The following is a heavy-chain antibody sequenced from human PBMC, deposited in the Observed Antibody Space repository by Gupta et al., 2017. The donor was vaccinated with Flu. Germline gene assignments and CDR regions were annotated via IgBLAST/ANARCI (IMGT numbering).Heavy chain of an antibody. CDR3: ARMGANWNIYFDY. V-gene: IGHV2-70*04. CDR2: VDWDDDE. J-gene: IGHJ4*02. CDR1: STSEMR. D-gene: IGHD1-20*01. Sequence: STSEMRVRWIRQPPGKALEWLARVDWDDDEFYRTSLKTRLTNSKDTSKDQVVLTMTNMDPVDKATYYGARMGANWNIYFDYWGQGTLVTVSS.